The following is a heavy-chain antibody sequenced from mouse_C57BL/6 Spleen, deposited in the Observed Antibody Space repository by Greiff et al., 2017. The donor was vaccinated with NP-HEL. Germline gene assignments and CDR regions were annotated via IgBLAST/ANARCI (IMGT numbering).Heavy chain of an antibody. CDR1: GYSFTDYN. D-gene: IGHD1-1*01. J-gene: IGHJ2*01. CDR2: INPNYGTT. Sequence: QLQESGPELVKPGASVKISCKASGYSFTDYNMNWVKQSNGKSLEWIGVINPNYGTTSYNQKFKGKATLTVDQSSSTAYMQLNSLTSEDSAVYYCAREIYYYGSRHFDYWGQGTTLTVSS. CDR3: AREIYYYGSRHFDY. V-gene: IGHV1-39*01.